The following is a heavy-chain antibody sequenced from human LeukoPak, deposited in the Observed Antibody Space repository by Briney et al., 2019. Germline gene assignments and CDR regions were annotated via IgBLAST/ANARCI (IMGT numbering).Heavy chain of an antibody. V-gene: IGHV4-30-2*01. J-gene: IGHJ4*02. CDR2: IYHSGST. CDR1: GGSISSGGYS. CDR3: ATAVAGYFDY. D-gene: IGHD4-23*01. Sequence: PSETLSLTCAVSGGSISSGGYSWSWIQQPPGKGLEWIGYIYHSGSTYYNPSLKSRVTISVDRSKNQFSPKLSSVTAADTAVYYCATAVAGYFDYWGQGTLVTVSS.